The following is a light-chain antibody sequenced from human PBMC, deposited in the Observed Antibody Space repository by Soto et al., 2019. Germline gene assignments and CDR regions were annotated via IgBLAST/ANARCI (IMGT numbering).Light chain of an antibody. CDR2: AAS. J-gene: IGKJ4*01. CDR1: QAIGTW. V-gene: IGKV1-12*01. CDR3: QQTNSVPLT. Sequence: DILMTQSPSSVSASVGARVTITCRASQAIGTWLAWFQQKPGEAPNLLIYAASSLQSRVPSRFSGSGSGTDFTLTISSLQPEDFAPYYCQQTNSVPLTFGGGTKVEIK.